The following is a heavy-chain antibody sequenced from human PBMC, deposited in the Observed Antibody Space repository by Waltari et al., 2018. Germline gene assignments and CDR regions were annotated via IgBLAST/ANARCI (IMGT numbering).Heavy chain of an antibody. J-gene: IGHJ4*02. CDR1: EFTFSSSA. CDR2: ISYDWGHK. V-gene: IGHV3-30*01. D-gene: IGHD2-2*01. Sequence: QVQLVESGGGVVQPGRSLRLSCAASEFTFSSSAMHWVRQAPGKGLDGVAGISYDWGHKYYADSVKCRFTSSRDNSNNTLHLQMNSLRAVDTAVYYCTRSSSKIRYYFDYWGQGTLVTVSS. CDR3: TRSSSKIRYYFDY.